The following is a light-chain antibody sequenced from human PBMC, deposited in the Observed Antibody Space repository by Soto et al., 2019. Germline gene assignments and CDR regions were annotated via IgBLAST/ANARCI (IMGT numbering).Light chain of an antibody. V-gene: IGKV1-27*01. CDR1: HGIIDY. CDR3: QKYNTAPQT. CDR2: AAS. Sequence: DIQMTQSPSSLSASVGDRVTITCRASHGIIDYVAWFQQKPGKAPKLLIYAASTLQSGVPSRFSGSGSGTDFTLTISSLQPEDVATYYCQKYNTAPQTVGQGTKVEIK. J-gene: IGKJ1*01.